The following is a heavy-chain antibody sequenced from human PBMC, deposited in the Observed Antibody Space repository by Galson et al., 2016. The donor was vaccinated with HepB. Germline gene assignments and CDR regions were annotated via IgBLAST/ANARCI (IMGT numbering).Heavy chain of an antibody. Sequence: SLRLSCAASGFTFSSYAMSWVRQAPGKGLEWVSAISGSGGSTYYADSVKGRFTISRDNSKNTLYLQMNSLRAENTAVYYCAKAWVGATIPVLCFNYWGQGTLVTVSS. D-gene: IGHD1-26*01. CDR2: ISGSGGST. J-gene: IGHJ4*02. V-gene: IGHV3-23*01. CDR1: GFTFSSYA. CDR3: AKAWVGATIPVLCFNY.